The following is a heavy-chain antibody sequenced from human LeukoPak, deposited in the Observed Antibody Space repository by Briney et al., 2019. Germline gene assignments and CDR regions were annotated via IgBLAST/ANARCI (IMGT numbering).Heavy chain of an antibody. CDR2: IIPIFGTA. CDR1: GGTFSSYA. CDR3: ARDGVAGTRLSTGDV. J-gene: IGHJ6*04. V-gene: IGHV1-69*13. Sequence: SVKVSCKASGGTFSSYAISWERQAPGQGLEWMGGIIPIFGTANYAQKFQGRVTITADESTSTAYMELSSLRSEDTAVYYCARDGVAGTRLSTGDVWGKGTTVTVSS. D-gene: IGHD1-7*01.